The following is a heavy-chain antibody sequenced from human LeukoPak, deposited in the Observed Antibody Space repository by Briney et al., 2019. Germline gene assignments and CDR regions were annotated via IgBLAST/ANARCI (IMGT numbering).Heavy chain of an antibody. CDR3: ASQTEYYFDY. CDR2: ISSSSSYI. V-gene: IGHV3-21*01. Sequence: GGSLRLSCVASGFTFSSSYSLNWVRQAPGKGLEWVSSISSSSSYIYYADSVKGRFTISRDNAKNSLYLQMNSLRVEDTAVYYCASQTEYYFDYWGQGTLVTVSS. J-gene: IGHJ4*02. CDR1: GFTFSSSYS. D-gene: IGHD1-1*01.